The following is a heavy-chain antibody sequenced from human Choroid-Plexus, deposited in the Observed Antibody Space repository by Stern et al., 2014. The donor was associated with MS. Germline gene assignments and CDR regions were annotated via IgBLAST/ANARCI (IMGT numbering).Heavy chain of an antibody. CDR2: VSYDGSNK. J-gene: IGHJ5*02. CDR3: AKDRQYLTYFFDH. CDR1: GFTLGSCA. D-gene: IGHD2/OR15-2a*01. Sequence: VQLVESGGGVVQPGRHLRLSCVASGFTLGSCAMHWVRQAPGKGLGWVAGVSYDGSNKYYADSVKGRFTISRDNSQNTLYMQMSSLRPEDTAVYYCAKDRQYLTYFFDHWGQGSLVTVSS. V-gene: IGHV3-30*18.